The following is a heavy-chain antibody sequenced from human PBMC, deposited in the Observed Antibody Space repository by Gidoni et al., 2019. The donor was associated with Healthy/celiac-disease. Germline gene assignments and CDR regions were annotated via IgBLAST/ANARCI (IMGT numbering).Heavy chain of an antibody. D-gene: IGHD3-3*01. CDR3: ARASMEWPYDPYYYGMDV. Sequence: EVQLVESGGGLIQPGGSLRLSCAASGFTVSSNYMSWVRQAPGKGLEWVSVIYSGGSTYYADSVKGRFTISRDNSKNTLYLQMNSLRAEDTAVYYCARASMEWPYDPYYYGMDVWGQGTTVTVSS. V-gene: IGHV3-53*01. J-gene: IGHJ6*02. CDR1: GFTVSSNY. CDR2: IYSGGST.